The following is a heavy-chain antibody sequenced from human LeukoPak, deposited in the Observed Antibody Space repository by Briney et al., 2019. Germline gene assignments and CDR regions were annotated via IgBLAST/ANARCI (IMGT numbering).Heavy chain of an antibody. CDR2: ISGSGGST. D-gene: IGHD3-22*01. V-gene: IGHV3-23*01. J-gene: IGHJ5*02. CDR1: GFTFSSYA. CDR3: AKDLSMIVVVTIHA. Sequence: PGGSLRLSCAASGFTFSSYAMSWVRQAPGKGLEWVSAISGSGGSTYYADSVKGRFTISRDNSKNTLYLQMNSLRAEDTAVYYCAKDLSMIVVVTIHAWGQGTLVTVSS.